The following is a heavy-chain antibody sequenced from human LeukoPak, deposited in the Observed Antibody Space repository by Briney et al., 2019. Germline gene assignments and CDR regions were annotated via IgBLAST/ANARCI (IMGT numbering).Heavy chain of an antibody. D-gene: IGHD2-15*01. V-gene: IGHV4-59*08. CDR3: ARRRCSGGSCYPYYLDF. Sequence: SETLSLTCTVSGDSISTYYWTWIRQPPGKGLESIGYIHYDGSTSYNPSLKSRVTISVDTSKNQFSLKLSSVTAADTAVYHCARRRCSGGSCYPYYLDFWGQGTLVTVSS. J-gene: IGHJ4*02. CDR2: IHYDGST. CDR1: GDSISTYY.